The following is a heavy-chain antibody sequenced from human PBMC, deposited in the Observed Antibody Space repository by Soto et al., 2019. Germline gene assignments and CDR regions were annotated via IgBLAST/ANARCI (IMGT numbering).Heavy chain of an antibody. CDR1: GFPFTSYG. CDR3: VGGQYYFDS. CDR2: ISYDGSNK. V-gene: IGHV3-30*03. J-gene: IGHJ4*02. D-gene: IGHD3-10*01. Sequence: QVQLVESGGGVVQPGRSLRLSCAASGFPFTSYGMHWVRAGPGKGLEWLAVISYDGSNKFYADSVKGRFTISRDNSKNTRYLQMNSLRPEATALYYCVGGQYYFDSRGQGTLVIVSS.